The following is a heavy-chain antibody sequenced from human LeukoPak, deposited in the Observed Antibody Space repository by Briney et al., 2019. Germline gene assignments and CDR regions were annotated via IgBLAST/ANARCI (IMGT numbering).Heavy chain of an antibody. J-gene: IGHJ4*02. Sequence: PGGSLRLSCSASGFTFSSFWMHWVRQVPGKGLVWVSRINLDGRGTTYADSVKGRFTISRDNAKNTLYLQMNSLRAEDTAMYYCARDERGNWNDTPRYWGQGTLVTVSS. V-gene: IGHV3-74*01. D-gene: IGHD1-1*01. CDR2: INLDGRGT. CDR1: GFTFSSFW. CDR3: ARDERGNWNDTPRY.